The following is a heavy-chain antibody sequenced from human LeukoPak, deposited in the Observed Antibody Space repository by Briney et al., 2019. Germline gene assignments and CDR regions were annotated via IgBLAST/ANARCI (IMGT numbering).Heavy chain of an antibody. D-gene: IGHD3-22*01. CDR1: GYRFNAYW. CDR3: ARPNITSYYDSRGYDAFDV. V-gene: IGHV5-51*01. Sequence: GESLKISCKGSGYRFNAYWIAWVRQMPRKGLEWMGIIYPDDSDTRYSPSFQGQVTISADKSVRTAYLQWSSLKASDTAMYYCARPNITSYYDSRGYDAFDVWGQGTMLTVSS. J-gene: IGHJ3*01. CDR2: IYPDDSDT.